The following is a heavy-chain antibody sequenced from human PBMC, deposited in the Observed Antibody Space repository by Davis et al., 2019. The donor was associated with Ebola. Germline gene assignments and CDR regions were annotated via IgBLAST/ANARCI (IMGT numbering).Heavy chain of an antibody. Sequence: GESLKISCAASGFTFTNYGMHWVRQAPGKGLEWVAFTRYDEINKYYVDSVKGRFTISRDNSKNTLYLQMNSLRAEDTAVYYCAVGGIAVALFDYWGQGTLVTVSS. CDR2: TRYDEINK. J-gene: IGHJ4*02. V-gene: IGHV3-30*02. D-gene: IGHD6-19*01. CDR1: GFTFTNYG. CDR3: AVGGIAVALFDY.